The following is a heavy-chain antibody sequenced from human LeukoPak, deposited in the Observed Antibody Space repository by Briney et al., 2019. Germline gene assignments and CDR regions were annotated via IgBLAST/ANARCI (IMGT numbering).Heavy chain of an antibody. CDR2: IRNDGSNE. J-gene: IGHJ6*03. CDR3: AKDRCSNGIGCYYYYMDV. CDR1: GFTFSGYG. D-gene: IGHD2-8*01. Sequence: GGSLRLSCAASGFTFSGYGMHWVRQAPGKGLEWVAYIRNDGSNEQYADSVKGRFSISRDSSKNILYLQMNSLRAEDTAVYYCAKDRCSNGIGCYYYYMDVWGKGTTVTISS. V-gene: IGHV3-30*02.